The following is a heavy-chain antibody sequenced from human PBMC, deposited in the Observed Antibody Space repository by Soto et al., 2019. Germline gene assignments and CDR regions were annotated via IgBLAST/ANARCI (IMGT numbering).Heavy chain of an antibody. D-gene: IGHD2-21*01. CDR1: GYSFSDYG. J-gene: IGHJ4*02. V-gene: IGHV1-18*01. CDR2: ISDYNGNT. CDR3: ARYWGDNYGPPPLFVY. Sequence: KLSCKTSGYSFSDYGITWVRQAPGQGLEWMGWISDYNGNTHYAQNLHDRVTMTTDTSTSTAYMELRSLRSDDTAVYYCARYWGDNYGPPPLFVYWGQGTMGTV.